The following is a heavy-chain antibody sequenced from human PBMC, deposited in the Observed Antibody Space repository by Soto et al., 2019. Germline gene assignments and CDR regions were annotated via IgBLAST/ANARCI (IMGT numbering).Heavy chain of an antibody. Sequence: SVKVSCKASGFTFTSSAVQWVRQARGQRLEWIGWIVVGSGNTNYAQKFQERVTITRDMSTSTAYMELSSLRSEDTAVYYCAADLGAAGTFDYWGQGTLVTVSS. CDR3: AADLGAAGTFDY. CDR2: IVVGSGNT. D-gene: IGHD6-13*01. J-gene: IGHJ4*02. V-gene: IGHV1-58*01. CDR1: GFTFTSSA.